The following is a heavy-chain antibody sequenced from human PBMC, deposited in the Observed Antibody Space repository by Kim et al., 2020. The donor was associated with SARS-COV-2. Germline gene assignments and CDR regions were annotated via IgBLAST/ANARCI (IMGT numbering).Heavy chain of an antibody. CDR1: GFTFSSYA. D-gene: IGHD3-10*01. CDR2: ISGSGGST. V-gene: IGHV3-23*01. J-gene: IGHJ6*02. CDR3: AKDAVWFGELSGGMDV. Sequence: GGSLRLSCAASGFTFSSYAMSWVRQAPGKGLEWVSAISGSGGSTYYADSVKGRFTISRDNSKNTLYLQMNSLRAEDTAVYYCAKDAVWFGELSGGMDVWGQGTTVTVSS.